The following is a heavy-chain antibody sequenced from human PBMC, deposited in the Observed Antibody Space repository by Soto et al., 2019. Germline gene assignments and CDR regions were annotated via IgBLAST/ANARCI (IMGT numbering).Heavy chain of an antibody. CDR2: INAGNGNT. CDR3: ATYDSSGYKLDY. CDR1: GYTFTSYA. D-gene: IGHD3-22*01. J-gene: IGHJ4*02. Sequence: ASVKVSCKASGYTFTSYAMHWVRQAPGQRLEWMGWINAGNGNTKYSQKFQGRVTITRDTSASTAYMELSSLRSEDTAVYYCATYDSSGYKLDYWGQGTLVTVSS. V-gene: IGHV1-3*01.